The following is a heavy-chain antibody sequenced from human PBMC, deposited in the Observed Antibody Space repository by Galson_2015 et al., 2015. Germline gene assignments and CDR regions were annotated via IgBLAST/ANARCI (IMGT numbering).Heavy chain of an antibody. CDR2: ISSSSSYI. V-gene: IGHV3-21*01. D-gene: IGHD5-12*01. J-gene: IGHJ4*02. CDR3: ARASMVAFDY. Sequence: SLRLSCAASGFTFSSYRMNWVRQAPGKGLEWVSSISSSSSYIYYADSVKGRFTISRDNAKNSLYLQMNSLRAEDTAGYYCARASMVAFDYWGQGTLVTVSS. CDR1: GFTFSSYR.